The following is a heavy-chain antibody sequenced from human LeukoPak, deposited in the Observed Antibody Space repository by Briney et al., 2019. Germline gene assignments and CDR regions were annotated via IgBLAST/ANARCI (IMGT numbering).Heavy chain of an antibody. CDR3: ATYSRDWTGIEY. Sequence: GGSLRLSCAASGVTFSRFWMKWVRQAQGKGLQWVANIQDNGNEKNYVDYVKGRFTISRDNAKNSMYLQMNSLRAEDTAVYYCATYSRDWTGIEYWGQGTLVTVSS. D-gene: IGHD3/OR15-3a*01. V-gene: IGHV3-7*02. CDR2: IQDNGNEK. CDR1: GVTFSRFW. J-gene: IGHJ4*02.